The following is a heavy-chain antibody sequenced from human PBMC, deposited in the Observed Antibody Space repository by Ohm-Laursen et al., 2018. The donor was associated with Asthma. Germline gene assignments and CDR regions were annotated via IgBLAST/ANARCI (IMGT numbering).Heavy chain of an antibody. D-gene: IGHD3-10*01. J-gene: IGHJ4*02. Sequence: SLRLSCTASGFTITNYWMHWVRQAPGKGLVWVSRINGDGGIKSYAASVKGRFTISRDDAKKTVYLQMNSLRVDDTAVYYCAYEFGGSGDYWGQGTLVTVSS. CDR2: INGDGGIK. V-gene: IGHV3-74*01. CDR1: GFTITNYW. CDR3: AYEFGGSGDY.